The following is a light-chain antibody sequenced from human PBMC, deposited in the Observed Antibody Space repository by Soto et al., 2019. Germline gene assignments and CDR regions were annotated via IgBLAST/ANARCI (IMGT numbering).Light chain of an antibody. CDR2: DDS. J-gene: IGLJ2*01. V-gene: IGLV2-23*02. Sequence: QSALTQPASVSGSPGQSITISCTGTSSDVGSYNLVSWYQQQPGKAPKLMIYDDSKRPSGVSNRFSGSKSGNTASLTISGLQAEDEADYYCCSYAGSSTFDVVFGGGTKLTVL. CDR1: SSDVGSYNL. CDR3: CSYAGSSTFDVV.